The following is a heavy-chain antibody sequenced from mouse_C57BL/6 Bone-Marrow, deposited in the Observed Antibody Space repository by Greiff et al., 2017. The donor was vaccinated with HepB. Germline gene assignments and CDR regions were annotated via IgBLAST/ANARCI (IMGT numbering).Heavy chain of an antibody. D-gene: IGHD1-1*01. CDR1: GFSLSRHS. V-gene: IGHV2-6-4*01. CDR2: IWADGNT. J-gene: IGHJ2*01. CDR3: ASPFGDYGSRTFDY. Sequence: VQGVESGPGLVAPSQSLSITCTVSGFSLSRHSVHWVRQPPGKSLEWLGMIWADGNTDYNSVFKSRLSISKDNSQSQVFLKMNSLQNDDSAMYYCASPFGDYGSRTFDYWGQGTTLTVSS.